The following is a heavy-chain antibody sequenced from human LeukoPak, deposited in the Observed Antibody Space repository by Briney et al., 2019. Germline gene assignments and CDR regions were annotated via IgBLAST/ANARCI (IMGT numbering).Heavy chain of an antibody. Sequence: SETLSLTCTVSGGSISRGSYYWSWIRQPAGKGLEWIGRIYTSGSTNYNPSLKSRVTISVDTSKNQFSLKLSSVTAADTAVYYCARGQWLVGGDYIDYWGQGTLVTVSS. D-gene: IGHD6-19*01. CDR1: GGSISRGSYY. J-gene: IGHJ4*02. CDR2: IYTSGST. V-gene: IGHV4-61*02. CDR3: ARGQWLVGGDYIDY.